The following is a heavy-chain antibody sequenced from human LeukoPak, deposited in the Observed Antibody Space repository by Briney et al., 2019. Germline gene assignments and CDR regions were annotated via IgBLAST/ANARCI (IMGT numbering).Heavy chain of an antibody. Sequence: GGSLRLSCAASGFTFSSYSMNWVRQAPGKGLEWVSSISSSSSYIYYADSVKGRFTISRDNAKNSLYLQMNSLRAEDTAVYYCARDPRNYGDQRDYWGQGTLVTVSS. CDR3: ARDPRNYGDQRDY. D-gene: IGHD4-17*01. V-gene: IGHV3-21*01. J-gene: IGHJ4*02. CDR1: GFTFSSYS. CDR2: ISSSSSYI.